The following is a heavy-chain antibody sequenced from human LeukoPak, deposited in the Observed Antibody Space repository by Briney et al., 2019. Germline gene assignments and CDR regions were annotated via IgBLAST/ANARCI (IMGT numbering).Heavy chain of an antibody. V-gene: IGHV3-48*03. D-gene: IGHD3-10*02. CDR2: ISSSGSTI. CDR3: AELGITMIGGV. Sequence: GGSLRLSCAASGFSSNTYAIHWVRQAPGKGLEWVSYISSSGSTIYYADSVKGRFTISRDNAKNSLYLQMNSLRAEDTAVYYCAELGITMIGGVWGKGTTVTISS. CDR1: GFSSNTYA. J-gene: IGHJ6*04.